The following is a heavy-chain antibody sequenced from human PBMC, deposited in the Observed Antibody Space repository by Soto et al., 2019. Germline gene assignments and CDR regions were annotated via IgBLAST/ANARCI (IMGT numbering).Heavy chain of an antibody. CDR1: GGSISSGGYY. D-gene: IGHD2-21*01. CDR3: ARKSRIGAFDI. Sequence: SETLSLTCTVSGGSISSGGYYWSWIRQHPGKGLEWIGYIYYSGSTYYNPSLKSRVTISVDTSKNQFSLKLSSVTAADTAVYYCARKSRIGAFDIWGQGTMVTVS. V-gene: IGHV4-31*03. CDR2: IYYSGST. J-gene: IGHJ3*02.